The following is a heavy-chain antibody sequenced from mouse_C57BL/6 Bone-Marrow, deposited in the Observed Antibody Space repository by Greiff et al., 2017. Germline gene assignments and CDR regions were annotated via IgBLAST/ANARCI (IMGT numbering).Heavy chain of an antibody. J-gene: IGHJ1*03. CDR2: INSDGGST. CDR1: EYEFPSHD. Sequence: EVKLMESGGGLVQPGESLKLSCESNEYEFPSHDMSWVRKTPEKRLELVAAINSDGGSTYYPDTMERRFIISRDNTKKTLYLQMSSLRSEDTALYYCARHEDGYDGDWYFDVWGTGTTVTVSS. V-gene: IGHV5-2*01. D-gene: IGHD2-2*01. CDR3: ARHEDGYDGDWYFDV.